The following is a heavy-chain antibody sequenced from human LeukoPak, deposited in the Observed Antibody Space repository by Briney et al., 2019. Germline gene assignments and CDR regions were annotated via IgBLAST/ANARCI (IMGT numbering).Heavy chain of an antibody. CDR2: IIPIFGTA. Sequence: SVKVSCKASGGTFSSYAISWLRQAPGQGLEWMGGIIPIFGTANYAQKFQGRVTITADKSTSTAYMELSSLRSEDTAVYYCARKSAGTPNFNYYYYGMDVWGKGTTVTVSS. J-gene: IGHJ6*04. D-gene: IGHD3-10*01. V-gene: IGHV1-69*06. CDR3: ARKSAGTPNFNYYYYGMDV. CDR1: GGTFSSYA.